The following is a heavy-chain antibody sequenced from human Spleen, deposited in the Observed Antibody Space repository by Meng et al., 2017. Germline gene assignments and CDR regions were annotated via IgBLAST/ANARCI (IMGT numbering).Heavy chain of an antibody. J-gene: IGHJ4*02. CDR3: ATGGAYYFDY. Sequence: VQLVESGGGLVQPGRSLRLSCAASGFTFSTYAMHWVRQAPGEGLQCVAVISPDGSNEYYADSVNGRFTISRDNSKNTFYLQMNSLRSEDTAVYYCATGGAYYFDYWGQGALVTVSS. CDR2: ISPDGSNE. CDR1: GFTFSTYA. D-gene: IGHD4-17*01. V-gene: IGHV3-30*04.